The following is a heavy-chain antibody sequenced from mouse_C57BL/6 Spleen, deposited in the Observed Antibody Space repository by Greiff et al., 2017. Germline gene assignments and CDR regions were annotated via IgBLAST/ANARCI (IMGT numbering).Heavy chain of an antibody. CDR2: IYPRSGNT. J-gene: IGHJ2*01. Sequence: QVQLQQSGAELARPGASVKLSCKASGYTFTSYGISWVKQRPGQGLEWIGEIYPRSGNTYYNEKFKGKATLTADKSSSTAYMELRSLTSEDSAVYFCAREEDSNCFDGWSQGTTLPVSS. V-gene: IGHV1-81*01. CDR1: GYTFTSYG. CDR3: AREEDSNCFDG. D-gene: IGHD2-5*01.